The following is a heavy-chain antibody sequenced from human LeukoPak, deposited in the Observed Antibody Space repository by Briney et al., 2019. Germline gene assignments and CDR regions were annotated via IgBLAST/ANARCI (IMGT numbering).Heavy chain of an antibody. Sequence: PPLSLPSTISGDSVSNTTTAWNWIRQSPSRGLEWLGRTYYRSKWYHEYAISVRSRIIINSDTSKNQFSLHLNSVTPDDTAVYYCAKGYSMSYWGQGTLVTVSS. D-gene: IGHD5-12*01. CDR2: TYYRSKWYH. CDR1: GDSVSNTTTA. V-gene: IGHV6-1*01. CDR3: AKGYSMSY. J-gene: IGHJ4*02.